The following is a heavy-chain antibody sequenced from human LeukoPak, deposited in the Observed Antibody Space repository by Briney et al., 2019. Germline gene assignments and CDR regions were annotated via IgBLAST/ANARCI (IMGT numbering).Heavy chain of an antibody. J-gene: IGHJ6*03. D-gene: IGHD6-13*01. V-gene: IGHV1-18*01. CDR3: ARSGGSGYSSSWYGYYYYYMDV. CDR1: GYTFTSYG. CDR2: ISAYNGNT. Sequence: ASVKVSCKASGYTFTSYGISWVRQAPGQGLEWIGWISAYNGNTNYAQKLQGRVTMTTDTSTSTAYMELRSLRSDDTAVYYCARSGGSGYSSSWYGYYYYYMDVWGKGTTVTVSS.